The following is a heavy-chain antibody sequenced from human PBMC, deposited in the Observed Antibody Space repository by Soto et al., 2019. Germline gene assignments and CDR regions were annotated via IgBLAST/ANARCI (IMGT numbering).Heavy chain of an antibody. CDR2: ISSSSSTI. J-gene: IGHJ4*02. Sequence: HPGGSLRLSCAASGFTFSSYSMNWVRQAPGKGLEWVSYISSSSSTIYYADSVKGRFTISRDNAKNSLYLQMNSLRAEDTAVYYCARDPGRVLWFGESSYFDYWGQGTLVTVSS. D-gene: IGHD3-10*01. CDR3: ARDPGRVLWFGESSYFDY. CDR1: GFTFSSYS. V-gene: IGHV3-48*01.